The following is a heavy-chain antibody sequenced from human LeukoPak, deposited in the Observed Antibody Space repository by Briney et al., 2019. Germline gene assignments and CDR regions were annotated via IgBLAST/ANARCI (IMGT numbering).Heavy chain of an antibody. J-gene: IGHJ5*02. D-gene: IGHD2-15*01. CDR2: IYYSGST. Sequence: SETLSLTCTVSGGSISSYYWSWIRQPPGKGLEWIGYIYYSGSTKYDPSLKSRVTISVDTSKNQFSLKLSSVTAADTAVYYCARGGSHCSGGSCYSLDWFDPWGRGTLVTVSS. CDR1: GGSISSYY. V-gene: IGHV4-59*01. CDR3: ARGGSHCSGGSCYSLDWFDP.